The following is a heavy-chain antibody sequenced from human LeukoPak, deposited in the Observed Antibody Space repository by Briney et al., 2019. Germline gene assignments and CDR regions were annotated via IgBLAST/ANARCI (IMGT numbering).Heavy chain of an antibody. J-gene: IGHJ3*02. D-gene: IGHD5-12*01. Sequence: SETLSLTCAVYGGSFSGYYWSWIRQPPGEGVEWIGEINHSGSTNYNPSLKSRVTISVDTSKNQFSLKLSSVTAADTAVYYCAVRKWLYAFDIWGQGTMVTVSS. CDR2: INHSGST. V-gene: IGHV4-34*01. CDR1: GGSFSGYY. CDR3: AVRKWLYAFDI.